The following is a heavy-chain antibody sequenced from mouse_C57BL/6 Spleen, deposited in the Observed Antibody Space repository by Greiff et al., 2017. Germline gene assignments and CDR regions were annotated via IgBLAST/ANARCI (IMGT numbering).Heavy chain of an antibody. V-gene: IGHV1-81*01. D-gene: IGHD4-1*01. Sequence: QVQLQQSGAELARPGASVKLSCKASGYTFTSYGISWVKQRTGQGLEGIGEIYPRSGNTYYNEKFKGKATLTADKSSSTAYMELRSLTSEDSAVYFCAREGILTAWFAYWGQGTLVTVSA. CDR3: AREGILTAWFAY. J-gene: IGHJ3*01. CDR2: IYPRSGNT. CDR1: GYTFTSYG.